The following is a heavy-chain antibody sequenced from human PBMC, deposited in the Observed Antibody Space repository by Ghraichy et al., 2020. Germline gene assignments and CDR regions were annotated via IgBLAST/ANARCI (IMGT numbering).Heavy chain of an antibody. V-gene: IGHV4-39*07. CDR3: ARPFCSGGSCWVY. Sequence: SETLTLTCTVSGGSISSSSFYWDWIRQPPGKGLEWIGSLYSRGNSYYNPSLKSRVTISVDTSKNHFSLKLNSVTAADTAVYYCARPFCSGGSCWVYWGQGVLVTVSS. D-gene: IGHD2-15*01. CDR1: GGSISSSSFY. J-gene: IGHJ4*02. CDR2: LYSRGNS.